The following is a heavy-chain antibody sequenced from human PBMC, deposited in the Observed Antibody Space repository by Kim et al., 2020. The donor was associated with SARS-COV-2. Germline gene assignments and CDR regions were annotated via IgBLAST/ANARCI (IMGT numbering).Heavy chain of an antibody. CDR1: GGTFSSYA. V-gene: IGHV1-69*13. Sequence: SVKVSCKASGGTFSSYAISWVRQAPGQGLEWMGGIIPIFGTANYAQKFQGRVTITADESTSTAYMELSSLRSEDTAVYYCALVVVPAAASKIYGMDVWGQGTTVTVAS. J-gene: IGHJ6*02. D-gene: IGHD2-2*01. CDR3: ALVVVPAAASKIYGMDV. CDR2: IIPIFGTA.